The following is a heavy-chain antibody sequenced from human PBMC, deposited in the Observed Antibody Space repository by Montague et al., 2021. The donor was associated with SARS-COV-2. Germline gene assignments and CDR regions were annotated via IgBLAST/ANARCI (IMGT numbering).Heavy chain of an antibody. D-gene: IGHD3-22*01. CDR2: ISYDGSNK. CDR1: GFTFSSYA. V-gene: IGHV3-30-3*01. Sequence: SRRLSLSASGFTFSSYAMHWVRQAPGKGLEWVAVISYDGSNKYYADSVKGRFTISRDNSKNTLYLQMNSLRAEDTAVYYCASPRKSYTAADSSFDYWGQETLVTVSS. J-gene: IGHJ4*02. CDR3: ASPRKSYTAADSSFDY.